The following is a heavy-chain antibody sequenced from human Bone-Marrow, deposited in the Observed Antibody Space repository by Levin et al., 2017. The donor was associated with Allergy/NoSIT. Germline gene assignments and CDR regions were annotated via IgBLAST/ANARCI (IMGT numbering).Heavy chain of an antibody. D-gene: IGHD6-19*01. J-gene: IGHJ4*02. CDR2: IWSDGSNK. V-gene: IGHV3-33*01. CDR3: ARDPGEYSSGWYYHDY. Sequence: HAGGSLRLSCAASGFSFSSYGMHWVRQAPGKGLEWVAFIWSDGSNKYYADSVKGRFTISRDNSKNTLYMQMNSLRAEDTAVYYCARDPGEYSSGWYYHDYWGQGTLVTVSS. CDR1: GFSFSSYG.